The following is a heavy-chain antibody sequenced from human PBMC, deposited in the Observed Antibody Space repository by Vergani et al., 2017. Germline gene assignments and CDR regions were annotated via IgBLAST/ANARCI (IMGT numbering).Heavy chain of an antibody. CDR3: AKDGVGDDNYGMDV. CDR1: GFTFSNFA. CDR2: IRGSGSDT. J-gene: IGHJ6*02. D-gene: IGHD1-26*01. V-gene: IGHV3-23*01. Sequence: EVQLLESGGGLIQPGGSLRLSCAASGFTFSNFAMNWVRQAPGKGLEWVSTIRGSGSDTYYTDSVKGRFTVSRDNSKNTLYLQMNSLRVEDTAMYYCAKDGVGDDNYGMDVWGQGTTVTV.